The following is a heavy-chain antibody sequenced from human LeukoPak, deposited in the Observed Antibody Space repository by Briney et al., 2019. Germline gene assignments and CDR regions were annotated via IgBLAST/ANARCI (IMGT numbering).Heavy chain of an antibody. V-gene: IGHV3-15*01. CDR2: IKSKTDGGTT. Sequence: GGPLRLSCAASGFTFSNAWMSWVRQAPGKGLEWVGRIKSKTDGGTTDYAAPVKGRFTISRDDSKNTLYLQMNSLKTEDTAVYYCTTDPQTDNSGYDYGGEGYYYYYMDVWGKGTTVTVSS. D-gene: IGHD5-12*01. CDR1: GFTFSNAW. J-gene: IGHJ6*03. CDR3: TTDPQTDNSGYDYGGEGYYYYYMDV.